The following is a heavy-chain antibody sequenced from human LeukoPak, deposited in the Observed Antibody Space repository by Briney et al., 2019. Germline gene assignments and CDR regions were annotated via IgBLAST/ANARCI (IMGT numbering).Heavy chain of an antibody. J-gene: IGHJ6*02. V-gene: IGHV4-39*01. CDR1: GGSISSDSYY. Sequence: SETLSLTCAVSGGSISSDSYYWGWVRQSPGKGLEWIGAIYYSGNTYYSPSLKSRVTISADTSKNQFSLNLSAVTAADAATYYCARHVATNYYYNYYGLDVWGQGTTVTVSS. CDR2: IYYSGNT. CDR3: ARHVATNYYYNYYGLDV.